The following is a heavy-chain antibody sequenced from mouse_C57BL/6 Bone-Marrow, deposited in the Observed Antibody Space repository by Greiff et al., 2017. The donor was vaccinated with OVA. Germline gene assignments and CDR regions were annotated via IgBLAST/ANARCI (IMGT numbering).Heavy chain of an antibody. D-gene: IGHD2-3*01. J-gene: IGHJ2*01. CDR2: INPYNGDT. CDR1: GYSFTGYF. V-gene: IGHV1-20*01. Sequence: EVQLQQSGPELVKPGDSVKISCKASGYSFTGYFMNWVMQSHGKSLEWIGRINPYNGDTFYNQKFKGKATLTVDKSSSTAHMELRRLTSEDSAVYYCARRGMGYSYYFDYWGQGTTLTVSS. CDR3: ARRGMGYSYYFDY.